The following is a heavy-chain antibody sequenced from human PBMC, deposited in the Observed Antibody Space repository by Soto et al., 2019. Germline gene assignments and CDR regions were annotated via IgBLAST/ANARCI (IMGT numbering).Heavy chain of an antibody. CDR3: AKRVAYSSSSAYFDY. J-gene: IGHJ4*02. CDR1: GFTFSTYG. CDR2: INDSGDT. Sequence: GGSLRLSCAASGFTFSTYGMSWVRHAPGKGLEWVSSINDSGDTYYGDSVKGRFTISRDNSKSALYLQMNSLSAEDTAVYYCAKRVAYSSSSAYFDYWAQGTLVTVSS. V-gene: IGHV3-23*01. D-gene: IGHD6-6*01.